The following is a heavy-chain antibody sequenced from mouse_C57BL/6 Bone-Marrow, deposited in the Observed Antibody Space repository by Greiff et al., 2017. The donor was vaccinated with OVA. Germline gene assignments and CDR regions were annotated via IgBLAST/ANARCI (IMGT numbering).Heavy chain of an antibody. CDR3: ARCHPGSGVFDY. Sequence: EVQLQESGPGLAKPSPTLSLTCSVTGYSITSYYWNWIRQFPGNKLEYIGYISSSGSTYYNPYLKSRISITRDTSKNQYYLQLNSVTTEDTATDYCARCHPGSGVFDYWGQGTTLTVSS. CDR1: GYSITSYY. J-gene: IGHJ2*01. V-gene: IGHV3-8*01. CDR2: ISSSGST. D-gene: IGHD4-1*01.